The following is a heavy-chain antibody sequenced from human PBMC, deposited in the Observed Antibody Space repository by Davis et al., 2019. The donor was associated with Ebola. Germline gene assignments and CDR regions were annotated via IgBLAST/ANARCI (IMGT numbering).Heavy chain of an antibody. J-gene: IGHJ4*02. D-gene: IGHD1-26*01. CDR2: IQYDGSIK. Sequence: GESLKISCAASGFTLRSYGMHWVRQAPGKGLEWVAFIQYDGSIKYYTDSMKDRITISRDNSKNTLDLQMNNLRVEDTAIYYCATPGEGGSYLENWGQGTLVTVSS. CDR1: GFTLRSYG. V-gene: IGHV3-30*02. CDR3: ATPGEGGSYLEN.